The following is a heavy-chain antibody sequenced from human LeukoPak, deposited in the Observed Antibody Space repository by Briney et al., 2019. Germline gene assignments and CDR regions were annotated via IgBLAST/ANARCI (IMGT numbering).Heavy chain of an antibody. CDR1: GFTFSSYA. CDR3: ARPFYGDYVRADAFDI. D-gene: IGHD4-17*01. CDR2: ISYDGSNK. Sequence: PGGSLRLSCAASGFTFSSYAMHWVRQAPGKGLEWVAVISYDGSNKYYADSVKGRFTISRDNSKNTLYLQMNSLSTEDTAVYYCARPFYGDYVRADAFDIWGQGTMVTVSS. V-gene: IGHV3-30*04. J-gene: IGHJ3*02.